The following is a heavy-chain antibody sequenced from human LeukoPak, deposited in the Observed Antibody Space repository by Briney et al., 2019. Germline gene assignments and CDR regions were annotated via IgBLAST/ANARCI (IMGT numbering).Heavy chain of an antibody. Sequence: PGGSLRLSCAASGFTFSSYWMSWVRQAPGKGLEWVANIKQDGSEKYYVDSVKGRFTISRDNAKNSLYLQVNSLRAEDTAVYYCARGGPVLRYFDWLVYFDYWGQGTLVTVSS. CDR1: GFTFSSYW. V-gene: IGHV3-7*01. J-gene: IGHJ4*02. CDR2: IKQDGSEK. D-gene: IGHD3-9*01. CDR3: ARGGPVLRYFDWLVYFDY.